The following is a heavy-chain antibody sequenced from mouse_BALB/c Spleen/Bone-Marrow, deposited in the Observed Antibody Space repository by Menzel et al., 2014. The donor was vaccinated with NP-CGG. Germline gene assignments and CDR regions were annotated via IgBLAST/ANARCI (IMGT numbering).Heavy chain of an antibody. Sequence: EVNLVESGGGLVQPGGSLKLSCAASGFDFSRYWMSWVRQAPGKGLEWIGEINPDRRTINYTPSLKDKFIISRDNAKNTLYLQMSKVRSEDTALYYCARLNYYGNLFVWGAGTTVTVSS. CDR3: ARLNYYGNLFV. V-gene: IGHV4-1*02. CDR2: INPDRRTI. CDR1: GFDFSRYW. D-gene: IGHD1-1*01. J-gene: IGHJ1*01.